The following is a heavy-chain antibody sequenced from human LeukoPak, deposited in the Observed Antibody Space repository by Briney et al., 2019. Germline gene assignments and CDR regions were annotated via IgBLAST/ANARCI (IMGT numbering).Heavy chain of an antibody. D-gene: IGHD3-22*01. CDR1: GYTFTSYG. CDR2: IIPIFGTA. CDR3: ARERPDEYYDSSGPFDY. Sequence: ASVKVSCKASGYTFTSYGITWVRQAPGQGLEWMGGIIPIFGTANYAQKFQGRVTITADESTSTAYMELSSLRSEDTAVYYCARERPDEYYDSSGPFDYWGQGTLVTVSS. V-gene: IGHV1-69*13. J-gene: IGHJ4*02.